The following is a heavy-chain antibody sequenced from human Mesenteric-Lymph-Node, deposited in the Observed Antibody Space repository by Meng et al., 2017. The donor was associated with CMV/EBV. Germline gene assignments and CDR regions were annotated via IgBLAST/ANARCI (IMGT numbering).Heavy chain of an antibody. V-gene: IGHV4-39*01. CDR1: GGSISSSSYY. D-gene: IGHD6-19*01. Sequence: GSLRLSCTVSGGSISSSSYYWGWIRQPPGKGLEWIGSIYYSGSTYYNPSLKSRVTISVDTSKNQFSLKLSSVTAADTAVYYCAHRNIAVADHWHFDLWGRGTLVTVSS. CDR3: AHRNIAVADHWHFDL. J-gene: IGHJ2*01. CDR2: IYYSGST.